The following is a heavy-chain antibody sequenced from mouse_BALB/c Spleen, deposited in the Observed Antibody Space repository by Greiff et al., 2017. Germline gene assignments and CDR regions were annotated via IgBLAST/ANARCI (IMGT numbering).Heavy chain of an antibody. J-gene: IGHJ2*01. CDR2: ISSGSSTI. V-gene: IGHV5-17*02. CDR3: AISPFDY. Sequence: EVQLVESGGGLVQPGGSRKLSCAASGFTFSSFGMYWVRQAPEKGLEWVAYISSGSSTIYYADTVKGRFTISRDNPKNTLFLQMTSLRSEATAMYYCAISPFDYWGQGTTLTVSA. CDR1: GFTFSSFG.